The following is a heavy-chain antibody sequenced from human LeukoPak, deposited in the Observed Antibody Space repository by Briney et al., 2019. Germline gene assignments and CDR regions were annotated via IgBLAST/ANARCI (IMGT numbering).Heavy chain of an antibody. J-gene: IGHJ4*02. D-gene: IGHD2-2*01. CDR1: GGSISRYY. V-gene: IGHV4-59*01. CDR2: IYTSGST. Sequence: PTETLSLTCTVSGGSISRYYWSWIRQPPGKGLEWIGYIYTSGSTNYNPSLKSRVTISVDTSKNQFSLKLSSVTAADTAVYYCARDRVKYCSSTSCYAGTPDYWGQGTLVTVSS. CDR3: ARDRVKYCSSTSCYAGTPDY.